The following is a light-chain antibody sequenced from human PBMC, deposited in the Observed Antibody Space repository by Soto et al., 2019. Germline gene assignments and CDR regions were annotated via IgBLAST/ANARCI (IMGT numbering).Light chain of an antibody. J-gene: IGKJ5*01. CDR1: QSVSSNY. CDR2: GAS. CDR3: QQYSDSIT. Sequence: EIVLTQSPDLLSLSPGENATLSCRASQSVSSNYLAWYQQKPGRAPRLLIYGASNRATGIPDRFSGSVSGTDFTLTISRLEPEDFAVFYCQQYSDSITFGQGTRLEIE. V-gene: IGKV3-20*01.